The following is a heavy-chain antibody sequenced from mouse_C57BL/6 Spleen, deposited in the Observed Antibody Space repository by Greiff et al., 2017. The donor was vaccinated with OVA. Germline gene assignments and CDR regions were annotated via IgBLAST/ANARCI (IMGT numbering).Heavy chain of an antibody. V-gene: IGHV1-80*01. CDR1: GYAFSSYW. J-gene: IGHJ2*01. CDR3: ASSSIITTVVPGY. CDR2: IYPGDGDT. D-gene: IGHD1-1*01. Sequence: QVQLKQSGAELVKPGASVKISCKASGYAFSSYWMNWVKQRPGKGLEWIGQIYPGDGDTNYNGKFKGKATLTADKSSSTAYMQLSSLTSEDSAVYFCASSSIITTVVPGYWGQGTTLTVSS.